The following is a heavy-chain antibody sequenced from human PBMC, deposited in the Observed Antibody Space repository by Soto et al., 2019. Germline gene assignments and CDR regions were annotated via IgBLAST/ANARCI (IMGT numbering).Heavy chain of an antibody. CDR1: GGSIRSSTYY. V-gene: IGHV4-39*01. J-gene: IGHJ4*02. CDR2: IYYSGST. Sequence: SETLSLTCTVSGGSIRSSTYYWGWIRQPPVKGLQWIGSIYYSGSTYYNPSLKSRVTISVDTSKNQFSLKLSSVTAADTAIYYCARHTFADCSGGSCYSDTPYYFDYWGQGTLVTAPQ. D-gene: IGHD2-15*01. CDR3: ARHTFADCSGGSCYSDTPYYFDY.